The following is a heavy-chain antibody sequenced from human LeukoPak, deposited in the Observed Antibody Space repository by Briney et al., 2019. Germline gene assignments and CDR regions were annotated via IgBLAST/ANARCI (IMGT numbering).Heavy chain of an antibody. CDR2: INGPSDTI. D-gene: IGHD5-24*01. V-gene: IGHV3-48*04. CDR3: TTYGRDGYRGYF. J-gene: IGHJ4*02. Sequence: GGSLRLSCAASGFIFSSYSMSWVRQAPGKGLEWVSYINGPSDTIYYADSVKGRFSISRDNAKYSVYLQMSSLRAEDTAVYYCTTYGRDGYRGYFWGQGALVTVSS. CDR1: GFIFSSYS.